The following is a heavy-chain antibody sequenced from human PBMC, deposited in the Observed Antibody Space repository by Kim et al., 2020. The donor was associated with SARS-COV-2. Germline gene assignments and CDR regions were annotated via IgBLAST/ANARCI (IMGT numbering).Heavy chain of an antibody. D-gene: IGHD6-13*01. CDR3: ARARAYRGRLYSSSCDY. CDR1: GYTFTSYY. V-gene: IGHV1-46*01. Sequence: ASVKVSCKASGYTFTSYYMHWVRQAPGQGLEWMGIINPSGGSTSYAQKFQDRVTMTRDTSTSTVYMELSSLRSEDTAVYYCARARAYRGRLYSSSCDYWGQGTLVTVSS. J-gene: IGHJ4*02. CDR2: INPSGGST.